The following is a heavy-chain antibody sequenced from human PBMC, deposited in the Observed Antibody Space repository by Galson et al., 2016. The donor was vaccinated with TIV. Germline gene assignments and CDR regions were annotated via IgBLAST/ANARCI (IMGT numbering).Heavy chain of an antibody. J-gene: IGHJ6*02. CDR1: GYNFTDYY. CDR2: VDPENGQT. V-gene: IGHV1-69-2*01. CDR3: TTVRLRGSGGMDV. D-gene: IGHD2-8*01. Sequence: VKVSCKVSGYNFTDYYLHWMQQAPGKGFEWMGHVDPENGQTKYAPKFQGRVTMTADTSADTAYMELGSLRSEDTAQYYCTTVRLRGSGGMDVWGQGTTVIVSS.